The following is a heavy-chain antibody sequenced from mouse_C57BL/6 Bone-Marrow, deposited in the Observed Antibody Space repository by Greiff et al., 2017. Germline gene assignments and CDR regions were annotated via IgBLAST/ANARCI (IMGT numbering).Heavy chain of an antibody. V-gene: IGHV1-54*01. D-gene: IGHD2-5*01. CDR2: INPGSGGT. J-gene: IGHJ3*01. CDR1: GYAFTNYL. CDR3: ATAYYSNPRFAY. Sequence: VQLQQSGAELVRPGTSVKVSCKASGYAFTNYLIEWVKQRPGQGLEWIGVINPGSGGTNYNEKFKGKATLTADKSSSTAYMQLSSLTSEDSAVYFCATAYYSNPRFAYWGQGTLVTVSA.